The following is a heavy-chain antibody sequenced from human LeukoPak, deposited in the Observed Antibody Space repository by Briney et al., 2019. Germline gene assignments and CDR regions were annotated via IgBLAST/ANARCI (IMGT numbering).Heavy chain of an antibody. CDR1: GFTFSRYV. J-gene: IGHJ4*02. CDR3: ARAAVVRGVKSTLFDY. D-gene: IGHD3-10*01. Sequence: GGSLRLSCVASGFTFSRYVMQWGCPATGRGVGWVSAICTAGDTYYPGSVKGRFTISRENAKNSLYLQMNSLRAGDTAVYYCARAAVVRGVKSTLFDYWGQGTLVTVSS. CDR2: ICTAGDT. V-gene: IGHV3-13*04.